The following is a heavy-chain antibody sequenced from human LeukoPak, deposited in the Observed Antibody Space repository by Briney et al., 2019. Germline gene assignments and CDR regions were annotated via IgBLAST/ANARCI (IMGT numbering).Heavy chain of an antibody. CDR2: ISSNGGST. V-gene: IGHV3-64*01. D-gene: IGHD3-22*01. CDR1: GFTFSSYA. J-gene: IGHJ6*02. Sequence: GGSLRLSCAASGFTFSSYAMHWVRQAPGKGLEYVSAISSNGGSTYYANSVKGRFTISRDNSKNTLYLQMGSLRAEDMAVYYCARGGTMIGYYGMDVWGQGTTVTVSS. CDR3: ARGGTMIGYYGMDV.